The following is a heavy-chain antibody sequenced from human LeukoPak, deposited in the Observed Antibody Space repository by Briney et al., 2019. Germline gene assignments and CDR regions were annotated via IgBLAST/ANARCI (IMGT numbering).Heavy chain of an antibody. CDR3: ARESDIAVAGTGFDY. J-gene: IGHJ4*02. V-gene: IGHV1-46*01. Sequence: ASVKVSCTASGYTFTSYYMHWVRQAPGQGLEWMGIINLIGGSTRYAQKFQGRVTMTRDTSTSTVYMELSSLRSEDTAVYYRARESDIAVAGTGFDYWGQGTLVTVSS. CDR2: INLIGGST. D-gene: IGHD6-19*01. CDR1: GYTFTSYY.